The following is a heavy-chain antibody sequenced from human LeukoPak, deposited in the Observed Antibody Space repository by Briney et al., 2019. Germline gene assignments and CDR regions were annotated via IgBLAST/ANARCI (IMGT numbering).Heavy chain of an antibody. Sequence: GGSLRLSCAASGLTFSSYSMNWVRQAPGKGLEWVSSISSSSSYIYYADSVKGRFTISRDNSKNTLYLQMNSLRAEDTAVYYCAKGLRGYSYAAFDIWGQGTMVTVSS. CDR1: GLTFSSYS. V-gene: IGHV3-21*04. D-gene: IGHD5-18*01. CDR3: AKGLRGYSYAAFDI. J-gene: IGHJ3*02. CDR2: ISSSSSYI.